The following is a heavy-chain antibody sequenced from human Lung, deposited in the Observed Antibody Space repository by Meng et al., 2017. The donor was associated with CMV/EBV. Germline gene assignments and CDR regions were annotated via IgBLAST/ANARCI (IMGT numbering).Heavy chain of an antibody. V-gene: IGHV3-11*04. Sequence: LSYLASGFALRDYSVSWISQAPGGGLEWLSYISNGYTTTWYVDSVKGRFTVSRDNAKNSVYLQMTSLRAEYTAVYYCARESWYQLQYWGQGALVTVSS. CDR2: ISNGYTTT. CDR3: ARESWYQLQY. CDR1: GFALRDYS. J-gene: IGHJ4*02. D-gene: IGHD2-2*01.